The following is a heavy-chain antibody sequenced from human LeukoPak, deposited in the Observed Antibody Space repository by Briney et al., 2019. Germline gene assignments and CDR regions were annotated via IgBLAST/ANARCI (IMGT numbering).Heavy chain of an antibody. Sequence: SETLSLTCTVSGGSISSYYWSWIRQPPGKGLEWIGEINHSGSTNYNPSLKSRVTISVDTSKNQFSLKLSSVTAADTAVYYCAREFLWFGEPNLDYWGQGTLVTVSS. CDR2: INHSGST. J-gene: IGHJ4*02. D-gene: IGHD3-10*01. V-gene: IGHV4-34*01. CDR3: AREFLWFGEPNLDY. CDR1: GGSISSYY.